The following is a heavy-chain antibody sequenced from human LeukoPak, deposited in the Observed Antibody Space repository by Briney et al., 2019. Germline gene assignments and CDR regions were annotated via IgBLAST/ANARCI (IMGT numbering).Heavy chain of an antibody. CDR2: INPNSGGT. V-gene: IGHV1-2*02. Sequence: GASVKVSCKASGYTFTGYYMHWVRQAPGQGLEWMGWINPNSGGTNYAQKFQDRVTMTRDTSISTAYMELSRLRSDDTAVYYCARAGVPAAILGQYDYWGQGTLVTVSS. D-gene: IGHD2-2*01. CDR3: ARAGVPAAILGQYDY. J-gene: IGHJ4*02. CDR1: GYTFTGYY.